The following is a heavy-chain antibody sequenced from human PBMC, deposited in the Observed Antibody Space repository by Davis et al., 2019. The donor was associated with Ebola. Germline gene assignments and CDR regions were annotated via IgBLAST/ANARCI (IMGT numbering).Heavy chain of an antibody. D-gene: IGHD3-10*01. CDR2: IRFTNTVR. V-gene: IGHV3-48*01. J-gene: IGHJ4*02. CDR3: ARGLWDYYGSGLPKYFDI. Sequence: GESLKISCAASGFTFSSYSMNWVRQAPGKGLEWISYIRFTNTVRSYADSVKGRFTISRDNSKNTVFLQMNSLRPEDTALYYCARGLWDYYGSGLPKYFDIWGQGTSVTVAS. CDR1: GFTFSSYS.